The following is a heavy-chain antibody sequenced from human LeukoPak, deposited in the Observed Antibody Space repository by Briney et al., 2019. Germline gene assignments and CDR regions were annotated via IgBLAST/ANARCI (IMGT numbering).Heavy chain of an antibody. D-gene: IGHD3-10*01. Sequence: PSETLSLTCTVSGGSIRGNYYWSWIRQPAGKGLEWIGRISPSGSTKYKPSLKSRVTISVDTSKNQFSLRLSSVTAADPAVYYCAREFWNYRSGNLQAFDIWGQGTMVTVSS. V-gene: IGHV4-4*07. CDR1: GGSIRGNYY. CDR2: ISPSGST. CDR3: AREFWNYRSGNLQAFDI. J-gene: IGHJ3*02.